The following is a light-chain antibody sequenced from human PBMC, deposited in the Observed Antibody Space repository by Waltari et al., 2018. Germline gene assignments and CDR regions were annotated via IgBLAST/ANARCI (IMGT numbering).Light chain of an antibody. CDR2: EVN. CDR1: SSDVGNFNF. J-gene: IGLJ1*01. V-gene: IGLV2-23*02. CDR3: SSYTISSTYV. Sequence: QSALTQPASVSGSPGQSITISCTGTSSDVGNFNFVSWYQQYPGKAPKLMIYEVNTRPSGVSNRFSGSKSGNTASLTISGLQAEDEADYYCSSYTISSTYVFGTGTKVTVL.